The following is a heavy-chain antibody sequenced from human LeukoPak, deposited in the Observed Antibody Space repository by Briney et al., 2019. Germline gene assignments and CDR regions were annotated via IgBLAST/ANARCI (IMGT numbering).Heavy chain of an antibody. CDR1: GYSISSGYY. D-gene: IGHD3-22*01. V-gene: IGHV4-38-2*01. Sequence: SETLSLTCAVSGYSISSGYYWGWIRQPPGKGLEWIGSIHHSGSTYYNLSLKSRVTISVDTSTNEFSLKLRSVTAADTAVYFCARFGYYYDSSGYYEKYYFDYWGQGTLVTVSS. J-gene: IGHJ4*02. CDR3: ARFGYYYDSSGYYEKYYFDY. CDR2: IHHSGST.